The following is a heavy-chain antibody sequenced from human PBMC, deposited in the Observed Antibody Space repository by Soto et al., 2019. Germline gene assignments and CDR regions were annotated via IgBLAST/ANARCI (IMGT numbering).Heavy chain of an antibody. V-gene: IGHV2-70*04. CDR3: ARTYYYDSSGYIDI. D-gene: IGHD3-22*01. J-gene: IGHJ3*02. CDR1: GFSLSTSGMR. CDR2: IDWDDDK. Sequence: SGPTLVNPTQTLTLTCTFSGFSLSTSGMRVSWIRQPPGKALEWLARIDWDDDKFYSTSLKTRLTISKDTSKNQVVLTMTNMDPVDTATYYCARTYYYDSSGYIDIWGQGTMVTVSS.